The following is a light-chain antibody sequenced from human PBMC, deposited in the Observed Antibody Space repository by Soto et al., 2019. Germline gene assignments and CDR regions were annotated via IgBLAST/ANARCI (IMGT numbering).Light chain of an antibody. Sequence: QSVLTQPPSVSGAPGQRVTISCTGSSSNIGAGYDVHWYQQLPGTAPKLLIYDNSNRPSGVPDRFSGSKSGTSGSLAITGLQAEDEADYYCQSYDSSLSGVMFGGGTKLTVL. CDR1: SSNIGAGYD. CDR2: DNS. CDR3: QSYDSSLSGVM. J-gene: IGLJ3*02. V-gene: IGLV1-40*01.